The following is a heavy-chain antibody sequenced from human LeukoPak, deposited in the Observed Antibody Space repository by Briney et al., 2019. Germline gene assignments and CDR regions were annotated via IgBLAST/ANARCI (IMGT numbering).Heavy chain of an antibody. CDR1: GFTFSNYW. Sequence: LRLSXXASGFTFSNYWMTWVRQAPGKGLEWVANIKQDGSEKYYVDSVKGRFTISRDNAKNSLYLQMNSLRGEDTALYYCAREDQPRGTFDXXGQ. CDR3: AREDQPRGTFDX. D-gene: IGHD2-15*01. CDR2: IKQDGSEK. V-gene: IGHV3-7*05. J-gene: IGHJ4*02.